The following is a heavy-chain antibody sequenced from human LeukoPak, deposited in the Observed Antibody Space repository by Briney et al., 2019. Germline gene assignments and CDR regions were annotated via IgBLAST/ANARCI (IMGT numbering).Heavy chain of an antibody. Sequence: SETLSLTCTVSGGSISSGSYYWSWIRQPAGKGLEWIGSIYYSGSTYYNPSLKSRVTISVDTSKNQFSLKLSSVTAADTAVYYCALAVAGTDYWGQGTLVTVSS. CDR3: ALAVAGTDY. V-gene: IGHV4-39*07. J-gene: IGHJ4*02. CDR1: GGSISSGSYY. CDR2: IYYSGST. D-gene: IGHD6-19*01.